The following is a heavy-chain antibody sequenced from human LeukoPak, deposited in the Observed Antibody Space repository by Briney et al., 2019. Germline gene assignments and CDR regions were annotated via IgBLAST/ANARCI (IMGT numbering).Heavy chain of an antibody. V-gene: IGHV4-59*08. Sequence: SETLSLTCTVSGGSISNYYWSWIRQPPGRGLEWIGYIYHTGSTSYNPSLKSRVTISIDTSKNQFSLKLSSVTAADSAVYYCARLTRLSTSPDRYYLDCWGQGTLVTVSS. CDR2: IYHTGST. CDR3: ARLTRLSTSPDRYYLDC. D-gene: IGHD6-6*01. CDR1: GGSISNYY. J-gene: IGHJ4*02.